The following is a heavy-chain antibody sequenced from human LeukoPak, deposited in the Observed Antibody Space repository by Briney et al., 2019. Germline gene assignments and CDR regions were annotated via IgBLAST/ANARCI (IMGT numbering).Heavy chain of an antibody. D-gene: IGHD2-2*01. V-gene: IGHV1-2*02. CDR1: GYTFTDYY. Sequence: ASVKVSCRASGYTFTDYYIHWVRQAPGQGVEWMGWINPDNGGTNYAQKFQGRVTMTRDTSIRTVYMDLSRLRSDDTAVFYCTREARVGNWFDPWGQGTQVTVSS. J-gene: IGHJ5*02. CDR2: INPDNGGT. CDR3: TREARVGNWFDP.